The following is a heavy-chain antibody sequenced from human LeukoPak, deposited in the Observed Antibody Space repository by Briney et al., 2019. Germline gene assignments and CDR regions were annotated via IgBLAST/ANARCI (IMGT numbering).Heavy chain of an antibody. D-gene: IGHD1-26*01. V-gene: IGHV3-23*01. CDR1: GFTFSSYA. CDR3: AKDASSGTFYDH. CDR2: ISSSVGST. J-gene: IGHJ5*02. Sequence: GGSLRLSCAPSGFTFSSYAMGWVRPAPGEGLEWVSAISSSVGSTYYADSVKGRLTISRDNSKNTLYLQMRSGRAEDTAVYYCAKDASSGTFYDHWGQGNLAPVSS.